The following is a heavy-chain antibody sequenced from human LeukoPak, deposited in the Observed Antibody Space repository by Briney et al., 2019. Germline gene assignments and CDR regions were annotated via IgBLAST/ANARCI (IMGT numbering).Heavy chain of an antibody. J-gene: IGHJ2*01. V-gene: IGHV3-23*01. Sequence: GGSLRLSCAGSGFIFSTYAMTWVRQAPGRGLEWVSGITASGHIINYADSVKGRFTISRDNSKNTLYLQMSSLRAEDTAVYYCAKDASNYFWYFDLWGRGTLVTVSS. D-gene: IGHD1-1*01. CDR1: GFIFSTYA. CDR3: AKDASNYFWYFDL. CDR2: ITASGHII.